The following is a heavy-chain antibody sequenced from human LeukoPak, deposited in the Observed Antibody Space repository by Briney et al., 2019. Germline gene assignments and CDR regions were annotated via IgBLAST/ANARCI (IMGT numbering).Heavy chain of an antibody. CDR3: ARVGITWPHYYFDY. V-gene: IGHV4-39*07. CDR1: GGSISSGSYY. CDR2: IYYSGST. J-gene: IGHJ4*02. Sequence: SETLSLTCTVSGGSISSGSYYWGWIRQPPGKGLEWIGSIYYSGSTYYNPSLKSRVTISIDTSKNQFSLQLSSVPAADTAVYYCARVGITWPHYYFDYWAREPWSPSPQ.